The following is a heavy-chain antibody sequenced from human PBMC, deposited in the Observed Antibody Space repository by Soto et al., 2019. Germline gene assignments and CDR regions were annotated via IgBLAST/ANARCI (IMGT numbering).Heavy chain of an antibody. V-gene: IGHV1-18*01. J-gene: IGHJ5*02. CDR1: GYTFTSYG. D-gene: IGHD2-2*01. CDR2: ISAYNGNT. Sequence: ASVKVSCKASGYTFTSYGISWVRQAPGQGLEWMGWISAYNGNTNYAQKLQGSVTMTTDTSTSTAYMELRSLRSDDTAVYYCARSPSIVVVPDWFDPWGQGTLVTVSS. CDR3: ARSPSIVVVPDWFDP.